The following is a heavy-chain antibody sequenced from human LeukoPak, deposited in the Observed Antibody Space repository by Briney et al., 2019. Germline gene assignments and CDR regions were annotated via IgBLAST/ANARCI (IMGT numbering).Heavy chain of an antibody. Sequence: GGSLRLSCAASGFTFSGSAMHWVRQASGKGLEWLGRIRTQANNDAPVYAASVKGRFTFSRDDSKNTAYLQMNSLKTEDTAVYYCVGDYNSLTGLNYWGQGTLVTVSS. CDR2: IRTQANNDAP. CDR3: VGDYNSLTGLNY. V-gene: IGHV3-73*01. D-gene: IGHD3-9*01. J-gene: IGHJ4*02. CDR1: GFTFSGSA.